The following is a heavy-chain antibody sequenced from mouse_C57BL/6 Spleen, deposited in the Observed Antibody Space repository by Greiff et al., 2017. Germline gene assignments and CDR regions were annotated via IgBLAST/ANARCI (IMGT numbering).Heavy chain of an antibody. CDR1: GYTFTSYW. V-gene: IGHV1-55*01. D-gene: IGHD2-3*01. CDR2: IYPGSGST. J-gene: IGHJ4*01. Sequence: QVQLKQPGAELVKPGASVKMSCKASGYTFTSYWITWVKQRPGQGLEWIGDIYPGSGSTNYNEKFKSKATLTVDTSSSTAYMQLSSLTSEDSAVYYCARRGDGYYGDYAMDYWGQGTSVTVSS. CDR3: ARRGDGYYGDYAMDY.